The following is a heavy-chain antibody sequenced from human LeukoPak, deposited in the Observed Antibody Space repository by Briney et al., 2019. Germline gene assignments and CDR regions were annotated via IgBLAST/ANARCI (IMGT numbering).Heavy chain of an antibody. D-gene: IGHD3-22*01. CDR3: AKRGVVIRVILVGFHKEAYYFDS. V-gene: IGHV3-23*01. J-gene: IGHJ4*02. CDR2: ISDSGGRT. CDR1: GIALSNYG. Sequence: GGSLRLSCAVSGIALSNYGMSWVRQAPGKGLEWVAGISDSGGRTNYADSVKGRFTISRDNPRNTLYLQMNSLRAEDTAVYFCAKRGVVIRVILVGFHKEAYYFDSWGQGALVTVSS.